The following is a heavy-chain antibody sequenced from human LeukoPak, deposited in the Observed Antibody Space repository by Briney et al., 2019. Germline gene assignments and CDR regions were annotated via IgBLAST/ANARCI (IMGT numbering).Heavy chain of an antibody. J-gene: IGHJ6*02. D-gene: IGHD3-10*01. CDR3: AKSRAGAYGGMDV. CDR1: GYDFSTHW. CDR2: TYPGNPDT. Sequence: GESLKISCKGSGYDFSTHWIAWVRQMPGKGLEWMGITYPGNPDTRYSPSFQGQVTISADKSINTAYLQWSSLEASDTAMYYRAKSRAGAYGGMDVWGQGTTVTVSS. V-gene: IGHV5-51*01.